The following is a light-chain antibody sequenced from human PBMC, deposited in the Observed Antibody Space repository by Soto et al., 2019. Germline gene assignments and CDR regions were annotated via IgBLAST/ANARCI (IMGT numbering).Light chain of an antibody. V-gene: IGLV1-40*01. Sequence: QSVLTQPPSVSGAPGQRVTIPCTGSSSNIGAGYDVHWYQQLPGTAPKLLIYGNSNRPSGVPDRFSGSKSGTSASLAITGLQAEDEADCYCQSYDSSLSGLYVFGTGTKVTVL. CDR1: SSNIGAGYD. CDR2: GNS. CDR3: QSYDSSLSGLYV. J-gene: IGLJ1*01.